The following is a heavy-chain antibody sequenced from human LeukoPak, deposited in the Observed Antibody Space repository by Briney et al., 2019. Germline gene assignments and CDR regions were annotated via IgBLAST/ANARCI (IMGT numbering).Heavy chain of an antibody. V-gene: IGHV1-8*01. CDR2: MNPNSGNT. J-gene: IGHJ6*03. D-gene: IGHD3-10*01. CDR3: ARAPRSPGVRAHMDV. CDR1: GYTFTSYD. Sequence: ASVKVSCKASGYTFTSYDINWVRQSTGQGLEWMGWMNPNSGNTGYAQKFQGRVTMTRNTSISTAYMELSSLRSEDTAVYYCARAPRSPGVRAHMDVWGKGTTVTVSS.